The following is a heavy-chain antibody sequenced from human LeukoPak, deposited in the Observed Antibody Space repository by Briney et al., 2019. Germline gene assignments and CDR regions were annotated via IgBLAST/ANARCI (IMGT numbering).Heavy chain of an antibody. CDR2: ISAGGGST. D-gene: IGHD2-2*01. Sequence: GGSLRLSCAASGFTFSSYAMSWVRQAPGKGLECVSGISAGGGSTYYADSVKGRLTVSRDNSKNTLYLQMNSLRAEDTAVYYCAKDQLSTSCLERWGQGTLVTVSS. V-gene: IGHV3-23*01. CDR3: AKDQLSTSCLER. J-gene: IGHJ4*02. CDR1: GFTFSSYA.